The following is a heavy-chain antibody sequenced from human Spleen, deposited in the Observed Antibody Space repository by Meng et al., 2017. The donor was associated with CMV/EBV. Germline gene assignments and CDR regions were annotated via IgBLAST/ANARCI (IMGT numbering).Heavy chain of an antibody. V-gene: IGHV3-43*01. Sequence: GESLKISCAASGFPFDDYTMHWVRQAPEKGLEWVSRISWDGGSTYHADSVEGRFTISRDNAKNSLYLQMNSLRAEDMALYYCAKASASYSNYYYGMDVWGQGTTVTVSS. CDR2: ISWDGGST. D-gene: IGHD4-11*01. CDR1: GFPFDDYT. J-gene: IGHJ6*02. CDR3: AKASASYSNYYYGMDV.